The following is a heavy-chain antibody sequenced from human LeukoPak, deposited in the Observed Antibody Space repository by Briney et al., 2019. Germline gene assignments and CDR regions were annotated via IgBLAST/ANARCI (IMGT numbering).Heavy chain of an antibody. V-gene: IGHV3-7*01. D-gene: IGHD6-13*01. Sequence: GGSLRLSCAAYGFTFSAYWMAWVRQAPGKGLEWVANIKEDGSEKYYVDSVRGRFTISRDNAKNSLYLHMNSLRAEDTAVYYCARVHHSSSWGTDDCWGQGTLVTVSS. CDR2: IKEDGSEK. CDR1: GFTFSAYW. CDR3: ARVHHSSSWGTDDC. J-gene: IGHJ4*02.